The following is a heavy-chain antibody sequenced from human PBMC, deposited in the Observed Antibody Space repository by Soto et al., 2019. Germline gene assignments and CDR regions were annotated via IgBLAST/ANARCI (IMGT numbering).Heavy chain of an antibody. CDR3: ARDQGGQSGNFIFDN. Sequence: QVQVVESGGGVVQPGRSLRLSCTASGFSFSDYVMHWVRQPPGKGLEWVAVIWWHGRDIFYEGSVKGRFTISRDNSKNTRYLQMNSLRVEYTAVYYCARDQGGQSGNFIFDNWGQGNLVTVSS. CDR2: IWWHGRDI. J-gene: IGHJ4*02. V-gene: IGHV3-33*01. D-gene: IGHD1-26*01. CDR1: GFSFSDYV.